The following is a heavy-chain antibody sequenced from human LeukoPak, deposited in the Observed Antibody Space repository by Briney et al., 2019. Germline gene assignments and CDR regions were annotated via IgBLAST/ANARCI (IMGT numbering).Heavy chain of an antibody. CDR1: GFTFSSYG. CDR2: VSSSGTT. J-gene: IGHJ6*03. D-gene: IGHD3-10*01. CDR3: VKMRGYMDV. Sequence: GGSLRLSCAASGFTFSSYGMAWVRQAPGKGLEWVSGVSSSGTTYYADSVKGRFTISRDNSKNTLSLQMNTLRVEDTAVYYCVKMRGYMDVWGKGTTVTVSS. V-gene: IGHV3-23*01.